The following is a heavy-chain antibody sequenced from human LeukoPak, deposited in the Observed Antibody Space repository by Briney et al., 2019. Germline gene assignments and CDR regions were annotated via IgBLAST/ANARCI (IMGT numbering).Heavy chain of an antibody. CDR2: ISGSGGST. CDR3: AKDPVGSGWFDY. CDR1: GFTFSSFT. J-gene: IGHJ4*02. D-gene: IGHD6-19*01. V-gene: IGHV3-23*01. Sequence: GGSLRLSCAASGFTFSSFTMNWVRQAPGKGLEWVSAISGSGGSTYYADSVKGRFTISRDNSKNTLYLQMNSLRAEDTAVYYCAKDPVGSGWFDYWGQGTLVTVSS.